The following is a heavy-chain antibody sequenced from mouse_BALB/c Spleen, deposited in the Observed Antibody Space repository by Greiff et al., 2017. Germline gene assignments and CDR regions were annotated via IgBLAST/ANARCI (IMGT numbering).Heavy chain of an antibody. CDR2: IDTSDSYT. V-gene: IGHV1-69*01. CDR3: AREVSYAMDY. D-gene: IGHD2-14*01. Sequence: QVQLQQSGAELVMPGASVKMSCKASGYTFTDYWMHWVKQRPGQGLEWIGAIDTSDSYTSYNQKFKGKATLTVDESSSTAYMQLSSLTSEDSAVYYCAREVSYAMDYWGQGTSVTVSS. J-gene: IGHJ4*01. CDR1: GYTFTDYW.